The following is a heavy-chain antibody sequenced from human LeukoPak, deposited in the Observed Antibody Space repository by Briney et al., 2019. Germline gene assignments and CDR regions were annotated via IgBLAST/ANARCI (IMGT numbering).Heavy chain of an antibody. CDR1: GFTSSDYY. CDR3: ARDAVVPAGVVDYGDYVGAFDI. CDR2: ISSSNSYT. J-gene: IGHJ3*02. V-gene: IGHV3-11*05. Sequence: GGSLRLSCAASGFTSSDYYMSWIRQAPGKGLEWVSYISSSNSYTKHADSVKGRFTISRDNAKKSLYLQMNSLRAEDTAVYYCARDAVVPAGVVDYGDYVGAFDIWGQGTMVTVSS. D-gene: IGHD4-17*01.